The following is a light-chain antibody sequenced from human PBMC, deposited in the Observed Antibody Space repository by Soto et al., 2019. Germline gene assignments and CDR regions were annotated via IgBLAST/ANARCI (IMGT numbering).Light chain of an antibody. J-gene: IGLJ2*01. Sequence: QSALTPPASVSGSPGQSITISCTGTSSDVGGYNYVSWYQQHPGKAPKLMIYDVSNRPSGVSDRFSGSKSGNTASLTISGLQAEDEADYYCSSYTSSSTHVVFGAGTKLTVL. CDR2: DVS. V-gene: IGLV2-14*01. CDR3: SSYTSSSTHVV. CDR1: SSDVGGYNY.